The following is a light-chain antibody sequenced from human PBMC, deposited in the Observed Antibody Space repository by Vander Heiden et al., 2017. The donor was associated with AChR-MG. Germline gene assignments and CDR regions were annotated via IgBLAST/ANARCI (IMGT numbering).Light chain of an antibody. CDR2: EVT. Sequence: QSALTQPPSASGSPGQSVTISCTGTSSDVGGYNYVSWYQQHPGKAPKLMIYEVTKRPSGVPDRFSGSKSGSTASLTVSGLQAEDEADYYCSSYAGSNYRIFGGGTKLTVL. J-gene: IGLJ2*01. CDR1: SSDVGGYNY. CDR3: SSYAGSNYRI. V-gene: IGLV2-8*01.